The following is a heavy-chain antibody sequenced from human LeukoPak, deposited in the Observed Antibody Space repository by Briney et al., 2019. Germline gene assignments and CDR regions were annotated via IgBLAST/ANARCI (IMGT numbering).Heavy chain of an antibody. CDR3: AREGGFYRPLDY. J-gene: IGHJ4*02. CDR1: GGSVINTNW. Sequence: ASETLSLTCGVSGGSVINTNWWTWVRQPSGKGLEWIGEVHLDGRTNYNPSLESRLTMSVDVSENQVSLKLTSVTAADTAVYYCAREGGFYRPLDYSGQGTLVTVSS. D-gene: IGHD3-3*01. CDR2: VHLDGRT. V-gene: IGHV4-4*02.